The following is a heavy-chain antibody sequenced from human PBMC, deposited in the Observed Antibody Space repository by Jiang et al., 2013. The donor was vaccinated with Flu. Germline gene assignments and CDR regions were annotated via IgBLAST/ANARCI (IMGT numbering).Heavy chain of an antibody. CDR3: AKDILGYDSSGYHT. V-gene: IGHV3-9*01. J-gene: IGHJ4*02. Sequence: AASGFNFDQYGMQWVRQAPGQGLEWVSSISWNSDTMGYADSVKGRFTISRDNAKSSLYLQMNSLRAEDTALYYCAKDILGYDSSGYHTWGQGTLVTVSS. D-gene: IGHD3-22*01. CDR2: ISWNSDTM. CDR1: GFNFDQYG.